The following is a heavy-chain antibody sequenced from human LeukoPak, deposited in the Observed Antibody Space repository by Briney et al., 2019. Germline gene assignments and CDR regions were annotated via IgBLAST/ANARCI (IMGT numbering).Heavy chain of an antibody. J-gene: IGHJ4*02. CDR1: GGSISSYY. CDR3: ARWDSSGSHFDY. Sequence: SETLSLTCTVSGGSISSYYWSWIRQPPGKGLEWIGHIYYSGSTNYNPSLKSRVTISVDTSKNQFSLKLSSVTAADTAVYYCARWDSSGSHFDYWGQGTLVTVSS. V-gene: IGHV4-59*01. CDR2: IYYSGST. D-gene: IGHD3-22*01.